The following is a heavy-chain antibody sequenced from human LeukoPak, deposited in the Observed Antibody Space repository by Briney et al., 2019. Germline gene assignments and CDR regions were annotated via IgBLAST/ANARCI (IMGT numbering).Heavy chain of an antibody. V-gene: IGHV1-3*01. CDR1: GYTFISYA. Sequence: ASVKVSCKASGYTFISYAMHWVRQAPGQRLEWMGWINAGNGNTKYSQKFQGRVTITRDTSASTAYMELSSLRSEDTAVYYCARDRSGQWLAFDYWGQGTLVTVSS. J-gene: IGHJ4*02. CDR3: ARDRSGQWLAFDY. D-gene: IGHD6-19*01. CDR2: INAGNGNT.